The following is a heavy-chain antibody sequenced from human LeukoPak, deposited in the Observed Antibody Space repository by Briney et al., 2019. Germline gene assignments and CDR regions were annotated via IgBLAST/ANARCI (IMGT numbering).Heavy chain of an antibody. CDR3: AKGSSGYFVDL. CDR1: GFIFNNYV. J-gene: IGHJ5*02. D-gene: IGHD3-22*01. V-gene: IGHV3-23*01. Sequence: GGSLRLSCAASGFIFNNYVLIWVRQAPGKGLEWVSAISNDGGGTNYADFVKGRFTISRDNSKNTLFLQMNSLRAEDTALYYCAKGSSGYFVDLWGQGTLVTVSS. CDR2: ISNDGGGT.